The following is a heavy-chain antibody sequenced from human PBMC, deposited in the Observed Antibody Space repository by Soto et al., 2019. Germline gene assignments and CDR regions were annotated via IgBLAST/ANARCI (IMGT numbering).Heavy chain of an antibody. J-gene: IGHJ4*02. D-gene: IGHD3-16*01. V-gene: IGHV4-31*03. CDR1: GGSIRSGSHY. Sequence: PSETLSLTCTVSGGSIRSGSHYWSWIRQHPGKGLEWIGYIYYSGSTYYNPSLKSRITISISTSKNQFSLKLTSVTAADTAVYYCAREGGDGTDYWGQGTLVTVSS. CDR2: IYYSGST. CDR3: AREGGDGTDY.